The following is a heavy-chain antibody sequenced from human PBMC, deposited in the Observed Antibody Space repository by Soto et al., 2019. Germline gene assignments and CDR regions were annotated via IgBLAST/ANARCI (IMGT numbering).Heavy chain of an antibody. V-gene: IGHV4-59*01. CDR3: ARYYYGSGSPEGLYGMDV. CDR2: IYYSGST. CDR1: GGSISSYY. J-gene: IGHJ6*02. D-gene: IGHD3-10*01. Sequence: LSLTCTVAGGSISSYYWSLIRQPPFNGLEWIGYIYYSGSTNYNPSLKSRVTISVDTSKNQFSLKLSSVTAADTAVYYCARYYYGSGSPEGLYGMDVWGQGTTVTVSS.